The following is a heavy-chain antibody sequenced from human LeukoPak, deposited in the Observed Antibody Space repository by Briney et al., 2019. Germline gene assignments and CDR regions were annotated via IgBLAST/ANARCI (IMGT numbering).Heavy chain of an antibody. V-gene: IGHV3-30*02. J-gene: IGHJ3*02. CDR3: ARDLDMVRGVGDAFDI. CDR2: IRYDGSNK. CDR1: GFTFSSYG. Sequence: GGSLRLSCAASGFTFSSYGMHWVRQAPGKGLEWVAFIRYDGSNKYYADSVKGRFTISRDNSKNTLYLQMNSLRAEDTAVYYCARDLDMVRGVGDAFDIWGQGTMVTVSS. D-gene: IGHD3-10*01.